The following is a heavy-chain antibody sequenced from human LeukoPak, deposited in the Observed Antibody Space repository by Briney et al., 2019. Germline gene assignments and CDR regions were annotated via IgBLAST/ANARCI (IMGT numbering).Heavy chain of an antibody. CDR3: ARASGGPYFDY. Sequence: GGSLRLSCAASGFTFSSYAMHWVRQAPGKGLEWVAVISYDGSNKYYADSVKGRFTISRDNFKNTLYLQMNSLRAEDTAVYYCARASGGPYFDYWGQGTLVTVSS. D-gene: IGHD2-15*01. CDR1: GFTFSSYA. J-gene: IGHJ4*02. CDR2: ISYDGSNK. V-gene: IGHV3-30-3*01.